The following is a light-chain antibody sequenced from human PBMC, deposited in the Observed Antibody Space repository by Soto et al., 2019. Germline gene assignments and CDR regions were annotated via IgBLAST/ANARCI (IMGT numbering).Light chain of an antibody. Sequence: EIVLTQSPGTLSLSPGERATLSCRASQSVSNNYLARYQQRPGQPPNLLIFGASHRAPDIPDRFSGSGSGTYSTLNISRLEPEDFAVYYCKQYCSSSRAFGQGTK. V-gene: IGKV3-20*01. CDR1: QSVSNNY. CDR3: KQYCSSSRA. CDR2: GAS. J-gene: IGKJ1*01.